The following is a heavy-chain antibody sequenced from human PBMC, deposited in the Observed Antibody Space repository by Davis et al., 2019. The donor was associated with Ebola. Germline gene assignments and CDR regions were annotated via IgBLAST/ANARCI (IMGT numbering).Heavy chain of an antibody. V-gene: IGHV2-5*02. Sequence: SGPTLVTPTQTLTLTCIFSGFSVTTDGVGVGWIRQPPGKAPEWLAVIYWDDDKRYSPSLKSRLTIKRDISKKQVVLTMTNVAPVDTATYFCVRYNSSGPYLPYYFGLDVWGQGTTVTVSS. J-gene: IGHJ6*02. CDR1: GFSVTTDGVG. D-gene: IGHD3-22*01. CDR3: VRYNSSGPYLPYYFGLDV. CDR2: IYWDDDK.